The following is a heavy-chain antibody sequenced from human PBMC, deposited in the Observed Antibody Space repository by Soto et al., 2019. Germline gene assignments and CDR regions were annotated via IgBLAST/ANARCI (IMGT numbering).Heavy chain of an antibody. CDR3: ARDQGGITIFGVPYGMDV. CDR2: IYYSGST. J-gene: IGHJ6*02. V-gene: IGHV4-31*03. CDR1: GGSITSGGHY. D-gene: IGHD3-3*01. Sequence: QVQLQESGPGLVKPSQTLSLTCTVSGGSITSGGHYWSWIRQHPGKGLEWIGYIYYSGSTYYNPSLKRRVTISIDTSKNPFPLKVRSVAVADTAVDYWARDQGGITIFGVPYGMDVWGQGTTVTVSS.